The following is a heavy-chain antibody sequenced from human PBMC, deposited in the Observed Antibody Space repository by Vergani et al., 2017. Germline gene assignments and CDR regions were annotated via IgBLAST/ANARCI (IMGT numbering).Heavy chain of an antibody. CDR2: INPSDGSA. V-gene: IGHV1-46*03. CDR1: GHTFSNYY. J-gene: IGHJ4*02. CDR3: ARPHGDILPPDPRRLDY. Sequence: QAQLVQSGAEVKKPGASVKVSCRAPGHTFSNYYMYWVRQAPGLGLEWMGIINPSDGSASYAKKFQGRVTLTSETSTSTVYMNLRSLRSEDTAVYYGARPHGDILPPDPRRLDYWGQGTLVTVSS.